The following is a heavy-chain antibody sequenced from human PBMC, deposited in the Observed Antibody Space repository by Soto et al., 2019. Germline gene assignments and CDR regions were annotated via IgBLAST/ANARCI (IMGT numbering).Heavy chain of an antibody. CDR1: GFTFSSYG. CDR3: AKDRRAGGNYGLYSDF. J-gene: IGHJ4*02. CDR2: SSATGAGT. V-gene: IGHV3-23*01. D-gene: IGHD1-7*01. Sequence: EVQLLESGGGLVQPGGSLRRSCAASGFTFSSYGMTWVRQAPGKGLEWVSFSSATGAGTYYADSVKGRFTISRDNSKNTLYLQMTRLRADDTAVYYCAKDRRAGGNYGLYSDFWGQGALVIVSS.